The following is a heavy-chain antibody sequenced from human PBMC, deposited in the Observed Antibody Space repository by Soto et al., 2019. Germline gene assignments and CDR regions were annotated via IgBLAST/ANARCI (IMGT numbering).Heavy chain of an antibody. J-gene: IGHJ5*02. Sequence: GGSLRLSCSASGLIFSSYAMSWVRQAPGKGLEWVSSISGSGTATFYADSVKGRFTISRVNSRNMQYLQMNSLSADDTALYYCAARALEYCTETWGQGTLVTVSS. CDR2: ISGSGTAT. CDR1: GLIFSSYA. CDR3: AARALEYCTET. D-gene: IGHD2-8*01. V-gene: IGHV3-23*01.